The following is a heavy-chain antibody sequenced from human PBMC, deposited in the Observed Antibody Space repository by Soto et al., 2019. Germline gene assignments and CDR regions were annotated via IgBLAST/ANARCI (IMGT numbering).Heavy chain of an antibody. CDR2: IYHSWTF. V-gene: IGHV4-30-2*01. D-gene: IGHD3-10*01. CDR1: GGSISAAGDS. J-gene: IGHJ5*02. Sequence: SETLSLTCAVSGGSISAAGDSWSWIRQPPGGGLEWIGYIYHSWTFLYNPSLKTRLTMSLDRSNNQFSLTLNSVTAADTAVYYCARAQFYSGSGRYNNLMFDPWGQGIQVTVSS. CDR3: ARAQFYSGSGRYNNLMFDP.